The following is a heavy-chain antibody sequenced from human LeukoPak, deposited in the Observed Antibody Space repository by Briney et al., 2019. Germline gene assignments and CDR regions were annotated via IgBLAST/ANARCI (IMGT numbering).Heavy chain of an antibody. Sequence: ASVKVSCKASGYTFTSYDINWVRQATGQGLEWMGWMNPNSGNTGYAQKFQGRVTMTRNTSISTAYMELGSLRSEDTAVYYCARGYLNYYGSGSYYTFDYWGQGTLVTVSS. CDR1: GYTFTSYD. V-gene: IGHV1-8*01. D-gene: IGHD3-10*01. CDR3: ARGYLNYYGSGSYYTFDY. CDR2: MNPNSGNT. J-gene: IGHJ4*02.